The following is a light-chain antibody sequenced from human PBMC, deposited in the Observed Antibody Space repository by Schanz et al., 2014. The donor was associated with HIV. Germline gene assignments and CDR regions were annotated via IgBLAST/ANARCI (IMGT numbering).Light chain of an antibody. CDR2: GNN. Sequence: QSVVTQPPSASGTPGQRVTISCSGSSSNIGSNDVNWYQQLPGTAPKLLIYGNNQRPSGVPDRFSGSESGTSASLAISGLQSQDEADYYCATWVDSLDGWVFGGGTKLTVL. CDR1: SSNIGSND. CDR3: ATWVDSLDGWV. J-gene: IGLJ3*02. V-gene: IGLV1-44*01.